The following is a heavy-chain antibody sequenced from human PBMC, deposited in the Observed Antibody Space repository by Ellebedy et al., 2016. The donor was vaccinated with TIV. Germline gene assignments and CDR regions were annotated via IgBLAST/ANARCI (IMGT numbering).Heavy chain of an antibody. D-gene: IGHD4-17*01. J-gene: IGHJ6*02. Sequence: GSLRLSCTVSGGSISSGGYYWGWIRQPPGKGLEWIGSIYYSGSTYYNPSLKSRVTISVDTSKNQFSLKLSSVTAADTAVYYCARRGDDYGDYVYYYYYGMDVWGQGTTVTVSS. V-gene: IGHV4-39*01. CDR1: GGSISSGGYY. CDR3: ARRGDDYGDYVYYYYYGMDV. CDR2: IYYSGST.